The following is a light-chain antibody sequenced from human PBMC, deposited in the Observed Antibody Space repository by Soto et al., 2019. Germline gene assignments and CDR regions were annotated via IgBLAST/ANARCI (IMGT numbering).Light chain of an antibody. CDR2: GAS. CDR3: QQYGSSPRT. Sequence: EIVLTQSPGTLSLSPGERATLSCKASRNVTANFVAWYQHKPGRAPRLVVYGASNRATGISDRFTGSGSGTDFTLTINGLEPGDFAMFYCQQYGSSPRTFGRGTKVEIK. V-gene: IGKV3-20*01. CDR1: RNVTANF. J-gene: IGKJ4*01.